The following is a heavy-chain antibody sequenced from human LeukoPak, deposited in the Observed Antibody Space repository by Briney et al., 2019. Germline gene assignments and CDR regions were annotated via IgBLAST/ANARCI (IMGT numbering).Heavy chain of an antibody. CDR1: GFSFSSYG. CDR3: ARFDYYGSANQIAHFDL. Sequence: GGSLTLSCAASGFSFSSYGMNWVRQAPGKGPEWVSSISVGNYIYYTYSVKGRFTISRDNAKKSLFLQMNSLRDEDTAVYYCARFDYYGSANQIAHFDLWGRGTLVSVFS. CDR2: ISVGNYI. J-gene: IGHJ4*02. D-gene: IGHD3-10*01. V-gene: IGHV3-21*01.